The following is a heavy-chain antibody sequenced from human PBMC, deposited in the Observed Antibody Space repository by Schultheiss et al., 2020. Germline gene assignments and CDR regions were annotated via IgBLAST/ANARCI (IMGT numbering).Heavy chain of an antibody. Sequence: SETLSLTCAVYGGSFSGYYWSWIRQPPGKGLEWIGYISHSGSTNYNSSLKSRVTISVDTSKNQFSLKLTSVTAADTAMYYCARLGTFYRGLDDYWGQGTLVNVSS. CDR1: GGSFSGYY. D-gene: IGHD2/OR15-2a*01. J-gene: IGHJ4*02. CDR3: ARLGTFYRGLDDY. V-gene: IGHV4-59*08. CDR2: ISHSGST.